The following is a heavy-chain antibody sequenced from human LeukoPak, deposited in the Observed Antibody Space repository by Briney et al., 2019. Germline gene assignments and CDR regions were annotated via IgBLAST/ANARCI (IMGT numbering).Heavy chain of an antibody. Sequence: GGSLRLSCAASGFTFSSYAMSWVRQAPGKGLEWVSAISGSGGSTYYADSVKGRFTISRDNSKNTLYLQMNSLRAEDTAVYYCAKGTNRWLQLYYFDYWGQGTLVTVPS. D-gene: IGHD5-24*01. CDR2: ISGSGGST. CDR3: AKGTNRWLQLYYFDY. J-gene: IGHJ4*02. V-gene: IGHV3-23*01. CDR1: GFTFSSYA.